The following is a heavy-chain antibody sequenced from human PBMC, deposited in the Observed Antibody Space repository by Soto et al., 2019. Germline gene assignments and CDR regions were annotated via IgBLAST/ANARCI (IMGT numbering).Heavy chain of an antibody. CDR3: AREELGATFGS. D-gene: IGHD1-26*01. CDR1: GGTFSSHI. Sequence: QVQLVQSGAEVRKPGSSVKVSCKTSGGTFSSHIFSWVRQAPGQGLEWMGRIIPFSDITNYAQKFQGRLTITADKSTTTVYMELSSLRSEDTAVYFCAREELGATFGSWGQGTLVTVSS. CDR2: IIPFSDIT. V-gene: IGHV1-69*02. J-gene: IGHJ4*02.